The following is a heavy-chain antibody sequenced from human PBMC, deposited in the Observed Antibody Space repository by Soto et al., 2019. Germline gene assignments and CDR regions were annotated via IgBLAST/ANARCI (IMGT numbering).Heavy chain of an antibody. CDR2: INPGGGRT. V-gene: IGHV1-46*01. CDR1: GYTFTSYY. Sequence: QVQLVQSGAEVTKPGASVKLSCKASGYTFTSYYIHWVRQAPGQGLEWVAMINPGGGRTKNAQVFQGRGTLTRDTSTGTVDMELSSLTSADTAVYYCARGPSCGGDCYLFDYWGQGSLVTVAS. CDR3: ARGPSCGGDCYLFDY. J-gene: IGHJ4*02. D-gene: IGHD2-21*02.